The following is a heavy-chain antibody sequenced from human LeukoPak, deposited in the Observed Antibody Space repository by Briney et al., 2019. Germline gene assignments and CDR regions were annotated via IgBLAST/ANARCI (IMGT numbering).Heavy chain of an antibody. D-gene: IGHD3-16*02. CDR2: IYYSGST. CDR1: GGSISSGGYY. CDR3: ARGTVYVWGSYRPNWFDP. J-gene: IGHJ5*02. V-gene: IGHV4-31*03. Sequence: PSETLSLTCTVSGGSISSGGYYWSWIRQHPGKGLEWIGYIYYSGSTYYNPSLKSRVTISVDTSKNQFSLKLSSVTAADTVVYYCARGTVYVWGSYRPNWFDPWGQGTLVTVSS.